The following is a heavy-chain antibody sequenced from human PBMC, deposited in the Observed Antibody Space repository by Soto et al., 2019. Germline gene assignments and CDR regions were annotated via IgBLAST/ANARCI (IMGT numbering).Heavy chain of an antibody. Sequence: QVPLVQSGAEVKKPGASVKVSCKSSGYTFSMSGISWVRQAPGQGLEWMGWISGYNGKTNYEQKFQDSVTMTTDTSTNMAYMELRSLRSDDTAVYYCAREGPRPYYYYGMDVWGQGTTVTVSS. CDR3: AREGPRPYYYYGMDV. CDR1: GYTFSMSG. J-gene: IGHJ6*02. CDR2: ISGYNGKT. V-gene: IGHV1-18*01.